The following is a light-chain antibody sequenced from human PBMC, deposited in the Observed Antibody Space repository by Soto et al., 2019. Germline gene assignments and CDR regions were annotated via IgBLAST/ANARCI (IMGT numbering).Light chain of an antibody. CDR2: KDS. V-gene: IGLV3-25*03. J-gene: IGLJ3*02. CDR3: QSADSSGTSWV. CDR1: ALLKQY. Sequence: SYELTQPPSVSVSPGQTARITCSGDALLKQYAYWYQQKPGQAPVLVIYKDSERPSGIPERFSGSSSGTTVTLTISGVQAEDEADYYCQSADSSGTSWVFGGGTKLTVL.